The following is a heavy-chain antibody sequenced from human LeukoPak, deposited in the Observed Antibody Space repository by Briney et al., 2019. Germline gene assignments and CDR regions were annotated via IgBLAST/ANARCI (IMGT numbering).Heavy chain of an antibody. CDR1: GFTFSSYA. Sequence: GGSLRLSCAASGFTFSSYAMSWVRQAPGKGLEWVAVISYDGSDKYYADSVKGRFTISRDNSKNTVYLQMIGLRAEDTAVYYCAKDQGSSGRNAFDIWGRGTTVTVSS. CDR2: ISYDGSDK. J-gene: IGHJ3*02. D-gene: IGHD6-19*01. V-gene: IGHV3-30*18. CDR3: AKDQGSSGRNAFDI.